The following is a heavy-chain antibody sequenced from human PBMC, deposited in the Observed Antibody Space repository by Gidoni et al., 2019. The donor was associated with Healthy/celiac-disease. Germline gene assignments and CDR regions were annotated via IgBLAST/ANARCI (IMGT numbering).Heavy chain of an antibody. Sequence: VKVSCQASGGTFSSYAISWVRQAPVQGLEWMGGIIPIFGTANYAQKFQGRVTITADESTSTAYMELSRLRSEATAVYYCAVRFSGYEYYFDYWGQGTLVTVSS. CDR2: IIPIFGTA. V-gene: IGHV1-69*01. D-gene: IGHD5-12*01. CDR3: AVRFSGYEYYFDY. CDR1: GGTFSSYA. J-gene: IGHJ4*02.